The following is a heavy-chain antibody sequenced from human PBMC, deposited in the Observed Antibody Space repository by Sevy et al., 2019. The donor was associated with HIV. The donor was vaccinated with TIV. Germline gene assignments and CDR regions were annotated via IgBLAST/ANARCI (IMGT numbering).Heavy chain of an antibody. CDR2: ISGSGGST. D-gene: IGHD3-3*01. CDR3: AKDSYRGAYYDFWSGPLS. Sequence: GGSLRRSCAASGFTFSSYAMSWVRQAPGKGLEWVSAISGSGGSTYYADSVKGRFTISRDNSKNTLYLQMNSLRAEDTAVYYCAKDSYRGAYYDFWSGPLSWGQGTLVTVSS. V-gene: IGHV3-23*01. J-gene: IGHJ1*01. CDR1: GFTFSSYA.